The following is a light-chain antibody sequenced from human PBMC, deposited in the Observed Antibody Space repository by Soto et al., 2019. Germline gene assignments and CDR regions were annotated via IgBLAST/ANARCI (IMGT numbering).Light chain of an antibody. V-gene: IGKV3-20*01. CDR2: GVS. J-gene: IGKJ2*01. CDR3: QQYDTSPYT. Sequence: EIVLPQSPGTLSLSPGERATLSCRASQIISSTNLAWYQQKPGQAPRLLIAGVSGRATGTPDRFSGSGSGTDCSLTISRLEHDDFAVFYCQQYDTSPYTFGQGNKLEIK. CDR1: QIISSTN.